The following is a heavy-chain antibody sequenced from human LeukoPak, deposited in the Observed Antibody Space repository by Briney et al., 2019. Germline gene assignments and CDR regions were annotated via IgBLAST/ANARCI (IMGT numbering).Heavy chain of an antibody. CDR2: IYYSGST. J-gene: IGHJ5*02. Sequence: SETLSLTCTVSGGSISSYYWSWIRQPPGKGLEWIGYIYYSGSTNYNPSLKSRVTISVDTSKNQFSLKLSSVTAADTAVYYCARANRGQLLYNWFDPWGQGTLVTVSS. V-gene: IGHV4-59*01. CDR3: ARANRGQLLYNWFDP. CDR1: GGSISSYY. D-gene: IGHD2-2*01.